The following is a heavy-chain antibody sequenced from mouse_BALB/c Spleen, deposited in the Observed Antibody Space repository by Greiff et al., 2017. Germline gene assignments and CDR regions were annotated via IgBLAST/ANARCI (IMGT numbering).Heavy chain of an antibody. Sequence: EVQGVESGGGLVKPGGSLKLSCAASGFTFSSYAMSWVRQSPEKRLEWVAEISSGGSYTYYPDTVTGRFTISRDNAKNTLYLEMSSLRSEDTAMYYCARERYDDAMDYWGQGTSVTVSS. CDR3: ARERYDDAMDY. CDR2: ISSGGSYT. CDR1: GFTFSSYA. D-gene: IGHD2-14*01. J-gene: IGHJ4*01. V-gene: IGHV5-9-4*01.